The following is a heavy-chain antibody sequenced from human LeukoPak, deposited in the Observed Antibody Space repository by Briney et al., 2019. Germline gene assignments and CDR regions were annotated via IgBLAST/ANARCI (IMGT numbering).Heavy chain of an antibody. V-gene: IGHV1-18*01. CDR1: GFSFISYG. CDR3: ARDLWNFYDSSGYYRDFDY. D-gene: IGHD3-22*01. Sequence: ALVKVSCKASGFSFISYGFSWVRQAPGQGLEWMGWIGGYDGDRHYAQQFQGRVTITTDTSTSTAYMELRSLRSDDTAVYYCARDLWNFYDSSGYYRDFDYWGQGTLVTVSS. J-gene: IGHJ4*02. CDR2: IGGYDGDR.